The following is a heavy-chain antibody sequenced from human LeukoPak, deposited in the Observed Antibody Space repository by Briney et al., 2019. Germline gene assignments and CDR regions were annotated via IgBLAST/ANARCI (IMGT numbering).Heavy chain of an antibody. CDR1: GYTFTGYY. CDR3: ARVDYDSSGYHTKLDY. D-gene: IGHD3-22*01. Sequence: ASVKVSCKASGYTFTGYYMRWVRQAPGQGLEWMGWISAYNGNTNYAQKLQGRVTMTTDTSTSTAYMELRSLRSDDTAVYYCARVDYDSSGYHTKLDYWGQGTLVTVSS. CDR2: ISAYNGNT. J-gene: IGHJ4*02. V-gene: IGHV1-18*04.